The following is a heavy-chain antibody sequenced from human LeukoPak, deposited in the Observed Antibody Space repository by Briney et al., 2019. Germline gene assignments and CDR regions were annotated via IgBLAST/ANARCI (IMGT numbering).Heavy chain of an antibody. D-gene: IGHD1-26*01. V-gene: IGHV4-39*01. CDR1: GGSISSSSYY. J-gene: IGHJ5*02. CDR3: ARELLARHWFDP. CDR2: IYYSGST. Sequence: SETLSLTCTVSGGSISSSSYYWGWIRQPPGKGLEWIGSIYYSGSTYYNPSLKSRVTISVDTSKNQFSLKLSSVTAADTAVYYCARELLARHWFDPWGQGTLVTVSS.